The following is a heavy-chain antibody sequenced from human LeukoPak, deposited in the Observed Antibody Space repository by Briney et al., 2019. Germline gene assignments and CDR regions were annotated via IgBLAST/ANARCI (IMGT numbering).Heavy chain of an antibody. V-gene: IGHV4-31*03. Sequence: SQTLSLTCTISGDSVGSGTSFWSWTRQHPGKGLEWIGYIYYSGSTYYNPSFRSRVTISLDASKNQFSLELNSVTAADTAIYYCSKSDYTHYMDVWGKGTTVTVSS. D-gene: IGHD4-11*01. CDR3: SKSDYTHYMDV. CDR2: IYYSGST. CDR1: GDSVGSGTSF. J-gene: IGHJ6*03.